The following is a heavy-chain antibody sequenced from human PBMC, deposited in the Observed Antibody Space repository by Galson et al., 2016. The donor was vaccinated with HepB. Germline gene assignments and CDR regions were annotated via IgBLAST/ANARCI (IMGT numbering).Heavy chain of an antibody. CDR1: GFTFSSYE. CDR3: VREDNLGHPALADF. J-gene: IGHJ4*02. D-gene: IGHD2-15*01. Sequence: SLRLSCAASGFTFSSYEMNWVRQAPGKGLEWVSSINSVGSYIFYADSVKGRFTISRDNAKDSLYLQMNSLRVEDTAVYICVREDNLGHPALADFWGQGTLVTVSS. V-gene: IGHV3-21*01. CDR2: INSVGSYI.